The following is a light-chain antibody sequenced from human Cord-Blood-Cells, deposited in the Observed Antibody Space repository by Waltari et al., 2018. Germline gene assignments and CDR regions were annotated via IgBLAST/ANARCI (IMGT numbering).Light chain of an antibody. V-gene: IGKV3-20*01. CDR1: QSVSSSY. J-gene: IGKJ4*01. Sequence: EMVLTQSPGTLSLSPGERATLSCTASQSVSSSYLAWYQQKPGQAPRLLIYGASSRATGIPDRFSGSGSGTDFTLTISRLEPEDFAVYYCQQYGSSPTFGGGTKVEIK. CDR2: GAS. CDR3: QQYGSSPT.